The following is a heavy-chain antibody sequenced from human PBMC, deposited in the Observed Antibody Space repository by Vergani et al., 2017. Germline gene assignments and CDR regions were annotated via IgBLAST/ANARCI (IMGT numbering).Heavy chain of an antibody. Sequence: QVQLQESGPGLVQPSETLSLTCTVSGGSISSYYWSWIRQPPGKGLEWIGYIYYSGSTNYNPSLKSRVTISVDTSKNQFSLKLSSVTAADTAVYYCARAVGYSYGFDYWGQGTLVTVSS. CDR3: ARAVGYSYGFDY. J-gene: IGHJ4*02. V-gene: IGHV4-59*01. CDR1: GGSISSYY. D-gene: IGHD5-18*01. CDR2: IYYSGST.